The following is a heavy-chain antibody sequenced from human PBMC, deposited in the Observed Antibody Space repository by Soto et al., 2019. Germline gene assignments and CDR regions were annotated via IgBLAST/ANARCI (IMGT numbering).Heavy chain of an antibody. V-gene: IGHV4-39*01. CDR3: ARPYNNYNYFDY. CDR2: IYYSGNT. Sequence: PSETLSLTCTASSGSISYSSYYWAWIRQPPGKGLEWIGSIYYSGNTYYNPSLTSRVTMSVDTSKNQFSLKLSSVTAADTAVYYCARPYNNYNYFDYWGQGTLVTVSS. CDR1: SGSISYSSYY. J-gene: IGHJ4*02. D-gene: IGHD4-4*01.